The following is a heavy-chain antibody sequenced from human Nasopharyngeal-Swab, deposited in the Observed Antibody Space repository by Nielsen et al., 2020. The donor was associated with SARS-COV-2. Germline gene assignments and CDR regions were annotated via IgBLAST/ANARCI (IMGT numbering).Heavy chain of an antibody. CDR2: IYYSGST. J-gene: IGHJ6*02. CDR1: GGSISSGGYY. D-gene: IGHD3-16*02. CDR3: ARGGGDVGGWGYVWGSYRSPLDV. V-gene: IGHV4-31*03. Sequence: SETLSLTCTVSGGSISSGGYYWSWIRQHPGKGLEWIGYIYYSGSTYYNPSLKSRVTISVDTSKNQFSLKLSSVTAADTAVYYCARGGGDVGGWGYVWGSYRSPLDVWGQGTTVTVSS.